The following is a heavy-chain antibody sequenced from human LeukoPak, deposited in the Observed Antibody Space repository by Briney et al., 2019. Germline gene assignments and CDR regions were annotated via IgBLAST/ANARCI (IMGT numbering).Heavy chain of an antibody. CDR1: GFSFGTYS. CDR2: IWYDGSNE. D-gene: IGHD2-8*01. Sequence: PGGSLRFSGVASGFSFGTYSMHWARQVPGKGLEWVAVIWYDGSNEDYADSVKGRFTISRDNSKNTLYLQMNSLRAEDTAVYYCAREMAVWGQGALVTVSS. CDR3: AREMAV. V-gene: IGHV3-33*01. J-gene: IGHJ4*02.